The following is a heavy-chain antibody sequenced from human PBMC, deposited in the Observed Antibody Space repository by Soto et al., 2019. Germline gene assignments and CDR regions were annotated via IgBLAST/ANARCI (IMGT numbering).Heavy chain of an antibody. Sequence: PXEXLKISYKGSGYXCTSYWVIWVRHMPGKGLELIGMIDPSYSYTNYSPSFQGHVTISSYKSISTSYLQLISLKASDTAMYYCARHPLTGTGSRWFDPWGQGTMVTV. V-gene: IGHV5-10-1*01. CDR1: GYXCTSYW. D-gene: IGHD1-7*01. J-gene: IGHJ5*02. CDR2: IDPSYSYT. CDR3: ARHPLTGTGSRWFDP.